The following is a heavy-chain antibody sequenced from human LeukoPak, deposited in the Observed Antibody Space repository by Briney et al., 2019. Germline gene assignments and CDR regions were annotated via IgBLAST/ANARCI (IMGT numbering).Heavy chain of an antibody. CDR1: GFTFSDYY. D-gene: IGHD3-10*01. J-gene: IGHJ4*02. V-gene: IGHV3-7*01. CDR3: ARVQGGGFRTADF. Sequence: GGSLRLSCVASGFTFSDYYMSWVRQPPGKGLEWVANIKQDGSEKYYVDSVKGRFTISRDNAKNSLFLQMNSLRGEDTAIYYCARVQGGGFRTADFWGQGTVVTVSS. CDR2: IKQDGSEK.